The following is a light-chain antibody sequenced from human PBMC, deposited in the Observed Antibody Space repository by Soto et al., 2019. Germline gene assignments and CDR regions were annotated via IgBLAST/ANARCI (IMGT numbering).Light chain of an antibody. J-gene: IGLJ1*01. CDR1: SSDVGGYNY. V-gene: IGLV2-14*01. CDR3: ASYTSSISYV. Sequence: QSVLTQPASVSGSPGQSITISCTGTSSDVGGYNYVSWYQQHPGKAPKLMIYEVSNRPSGVSNRFSGSKSGNTASLTISGLQAEAEDDYYCASYTSSISYVFGTGTKVTVL. CDR2: EVS.